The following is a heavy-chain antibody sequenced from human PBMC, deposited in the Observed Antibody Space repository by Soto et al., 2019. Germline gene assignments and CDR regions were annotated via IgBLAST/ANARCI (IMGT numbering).Heavy chain of an antibody. V-gene: IGHV3-11*01. CDR1: GFTFSDYY. CDR2: ISSSGSTI. J-gene: IGHJ6*02. D-gene: IGHD2-21*02. CDR3: ARDRCGGDCDGMDV. Sequence: VGSLRLSCAASGFTFSDYYMSWIRQAPGKGLEWVSYISSSGSTIYYADSVKGRFTISRDNAKNSLYLQMNSLRAEDTAVYYCARDRCGGDCDGMDVWGQGTTVTVSS.